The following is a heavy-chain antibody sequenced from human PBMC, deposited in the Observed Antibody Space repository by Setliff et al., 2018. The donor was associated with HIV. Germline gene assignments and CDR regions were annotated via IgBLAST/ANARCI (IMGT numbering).Heavy chain of an antibody. CDR1: GDSVTSETYC. D-gene: IGHD1-1*01. Sequence: PSETLSLTCTVSGDSVTSETYCWGWICQPPEKGLEWIGSSCYSRITYYNSSLKSRATLSVDTPRNQLSLKLSSVTAADTAVYYCVRSGYYWNTSPSFWGHGTLVTVSS. CDR2: SCYSRIT. CDR3: VRSGYYWNTSPSF. V-gene: IGHV4-39*01. J-gene: IGHJ4*01.